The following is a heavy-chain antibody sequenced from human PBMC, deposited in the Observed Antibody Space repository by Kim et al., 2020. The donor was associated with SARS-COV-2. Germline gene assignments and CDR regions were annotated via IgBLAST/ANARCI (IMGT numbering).Heavy chain of an antibody. Sequence: SETLSLTCTVSGGSVSSGSYYWSWIRQSPGRGLEWIGYIYYSGRTNYNPSLKSRVTISIDTSKNQFSLKLRSVSAADTAVYYCARDQSGSFLWGQGTLVT. CDR2: IYYSGRT. CDR1: GGSVSSGSYY. V-gene: IGHV4-61*01. J-gene: IGHJ4*02. CDR3: ARDQSGSFL. D-gene: IGHD1-26*01.